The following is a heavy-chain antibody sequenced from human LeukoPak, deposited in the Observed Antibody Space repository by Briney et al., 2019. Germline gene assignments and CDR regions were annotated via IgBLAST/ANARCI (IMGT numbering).Heavy chain of an antibody. CDR3: ARLSGNGMPQDY. V-gene: IGHV1-2*02. CDR1: GYTFTGYY. D-gene: IGHD3-3*01. CDR2: INPNSAET. Sequence: ASVKVSCKAAGYTFTGYYIHWVRRAPGHGLEWMGWINPNSAETLYAQKFQGGVTVTRDTSTSTAYMESSSLTFDDTAMYYCARLSGNGMPQDYWGQGTLVTVSS. J-gene: IGHJ4*02.